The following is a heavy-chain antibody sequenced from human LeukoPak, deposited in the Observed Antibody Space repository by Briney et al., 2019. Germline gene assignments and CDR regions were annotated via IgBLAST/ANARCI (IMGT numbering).Heavy chain of an antibody. J-gene: IGHJ6*02. V-gene: IGHV4-59*01. CDR2: VYYSGST. CDR1: GGSISSYF. D-gene: IGHD6-19*01. CDR3: ARDAVTAVAGTGDYYYGMDV. Sequence: SETLSLTCTVSGGSISSYFWSWIRQPPGKGLEWIGYVYYSGSTNYNPSLKSRVTISVDTSKKQFSLKLSSATAADTAVYYCARDAVTAVAGTGDYYYGMDVWGQGTTVTVSS.